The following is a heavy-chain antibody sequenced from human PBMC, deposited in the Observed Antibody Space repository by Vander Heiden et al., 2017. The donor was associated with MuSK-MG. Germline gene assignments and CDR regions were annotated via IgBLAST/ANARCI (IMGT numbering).Heavy chain of an antibody. CDR1: GFTFSRNT. J-gene: IGHJ3*02. CDR3: ASPQQYFSDGGGSNHDPFDI. V-gene: IGHV3-48*01. D-gene: IGHD3-22*01. CDR2: ISSSSSAK. Sequence: EVQLVESGGGLVQPGGSLRLPCAASGFTFSRNTLLWVRQAPGKGLEWVSYISSSSSAKYYADSVKGRFTISRDNAKNSLYLQMNNLRAEDTAVYYCASPQQYFSDGGGSNHDPFDIWGRGTMVTVSS.